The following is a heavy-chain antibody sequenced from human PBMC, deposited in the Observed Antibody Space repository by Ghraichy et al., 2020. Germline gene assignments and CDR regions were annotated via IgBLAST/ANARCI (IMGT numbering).Heavy chain of an antibody. J-gene: IGHJ4*02. CDR2: ISGRT. D-gene: IGHD3-10*01. Sequence: SETLSLTCTVSGDSISRYYWNWIRQSPGKGLEWIGYISGRTEYNPSLKSRFTMSVDTSKKQVSLRLTSVTAADTAVYYCARGRGTGYVFDYWGQGTRVTVSS. CDR3: ARGRGTGYVFDY. V-gene: IGHV4-59*01. CDR1: GDSISRYY.